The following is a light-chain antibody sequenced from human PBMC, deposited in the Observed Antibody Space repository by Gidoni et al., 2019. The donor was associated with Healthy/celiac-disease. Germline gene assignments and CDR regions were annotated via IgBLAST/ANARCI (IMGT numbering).Light chain of an antibody. Sequence: EIVLTQSPGTLSLSPGERATLSCRASQSVSSSYLAWYQQKPGQAPWLLIYGASSRATGIPDRFCGSGSGTDFTLTISRLEPEDFAVYYCQQYGSGTFGQGTKLEIK. J-gene: IGKJ2*02. CDR3: QQYGSGT. CDR2: GAS. V-gene: IGKV3-20*01. CDR1: QSVSSSY.